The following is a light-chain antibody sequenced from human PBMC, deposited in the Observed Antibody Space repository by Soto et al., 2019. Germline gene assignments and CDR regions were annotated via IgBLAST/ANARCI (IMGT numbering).Light chain of an antibody. V-gene: IGLV1-47*01. CDR3: AKWDYSRRVYV. CDR1: NSRSGSNY. CDR2: RND. J-gene: IGLJ1*01. Sequence: QSVLPQPPSASGTPGQRVTISCSTSNSRSGSNYVYWYQQLPGTAPKLLIYRNDQRPSGVPDRFSGSKSGTSASLAISGLRSEDESDYYCAKWDYSRRVYVFGTGTKVTVL.